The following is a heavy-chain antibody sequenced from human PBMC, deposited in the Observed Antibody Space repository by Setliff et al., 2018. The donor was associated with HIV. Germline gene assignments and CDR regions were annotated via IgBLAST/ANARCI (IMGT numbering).Heavy chain of an antibody. J-gene: IGHJ3*02. Sequence: GGSLRLSCAASGFTVSSNYMSWVRQAPGKGLEWVSVIYSGGSTYYADSVKGRFTISRDNSKNTLYLQMNSLRAEDTAVYYCARVPYRSAWFSGGHDAFDIWGQGTMVTVSS. CDR1: GFTVSSNY. CDR2: IYSGGST. D-gene: IGHD6-19*01. CDR3: ARVPYRSAWFSGGHDAFDI. V-gene: IGHV3-66*02.